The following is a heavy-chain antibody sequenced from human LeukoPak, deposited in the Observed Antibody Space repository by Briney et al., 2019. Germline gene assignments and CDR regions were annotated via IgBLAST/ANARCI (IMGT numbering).Heavy chain of an antibody. CDR3: ATGGAPDCSVGACYSLDS. J-gene: IGHJ4*02. Sequence: SQTLSLTCTVSGGSITTGTYYLTWIRQSAGKGLEWIGLIYPSGGTNYNPSLKSRLTISIDASKNQFSLKLSSVTAADTAAYYCATGGAPDCSVGACYSLDSWGQGTLVTVSS. D-gene: IGHD2-15*01. V-gene: IGHV4-61*02. CDR2: IYPSGGT. CDR1: GGSITTGTYY.